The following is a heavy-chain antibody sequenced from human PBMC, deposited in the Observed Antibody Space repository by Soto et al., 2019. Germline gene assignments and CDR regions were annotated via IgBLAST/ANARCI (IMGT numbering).Heavy chain of an antibody. D-gene: IGHD3-10*01. CDR3: ARAVHTMIQGVRFRVDQ. CDR1: GYTFTDYY. V-gene: IGHV1-2*02. CDR2: INPNGGGT. Sequence: QVQLVQSGAEMKKPGASVKVSCEASGYTFTDYYIHWVRQAPGQGLEWMGWINPNGGGTKYAQKFQGRVTMTRDTSINTAYMELTRLTSDDTAVYYCARAVHTMIQGVRFRVDQWGQGTLVTVSS. J-gene: IGHJ4*02.